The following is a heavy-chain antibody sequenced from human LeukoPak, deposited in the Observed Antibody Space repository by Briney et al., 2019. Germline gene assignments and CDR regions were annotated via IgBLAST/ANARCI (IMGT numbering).Heavy chain of an antibody. V-gene: IGHV3-23*01. CDR2: ISSGDRT. Sequence: GGSLRLSCAASGFTFSSYAMNWVRQAPGKGLEWVAGISSGDRTFHAESVKGRFTISRDKSKDTVYLQMNSLRAEDTAVYYCAKDATASPYFHWFGNWGQGTEVIVSS. CDR3: AKDATASPYFHWFGN. CDR1: GFTFSSYA. D-gene: IGHD3-9*01. J-gene: IGHJ1*01.